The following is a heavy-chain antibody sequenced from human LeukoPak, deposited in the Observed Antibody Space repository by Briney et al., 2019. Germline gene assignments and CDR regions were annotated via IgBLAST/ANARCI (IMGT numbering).Heavy chain of an antibody. Sequence: GGSLRLSCAASGFTFSSYGMHWVPQAPGKGLEWVAVISYDGSNKYYADSVKGRFTISRDNSKNTLYLQMNSLRAEDTAVYYCAKDGGRHCGGDCYWGYIQHWSQGTLVTVSS. V-gene: IGHV3-30*18. J-gene: IGHJ1*01. CDR3: AKDGGRHCGGDCYWGYIQH. D-gene: IGHD2-21*02. CDR1: GFTFSSYG. CDR2: ISYDGSNK.